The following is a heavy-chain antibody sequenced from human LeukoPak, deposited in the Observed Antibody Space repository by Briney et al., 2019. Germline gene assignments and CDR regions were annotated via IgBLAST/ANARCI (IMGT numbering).Heavy chain of an antibody. CDR3: VRDSSKWYFDF. Sequence: GGSLRLSCVASGFTFNTHWIHWVRQAPGKGLVWVSYIKSDGSGTNYADSVMGRFTISRDNAKNTVFLQMNSLGVEDTAVYYCVRDSSKWYFDFWGQGSLVTVSS. CDR1: GFTFNTHW. J-gene: IGHJ4*02. CDR2: IKSDGSGT. V-gene: IGHV3-74*01. D-gene: IGHD6-13*01.